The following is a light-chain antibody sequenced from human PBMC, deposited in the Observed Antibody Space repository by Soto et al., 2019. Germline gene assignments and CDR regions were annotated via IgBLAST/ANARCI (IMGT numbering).Light chain of an antibody. CDR1: QSISSW. CDR2: DAS. Sequence: DIQMTQSPSTLSASVGDRVTITCRASQSISSWLAWYQQKPGKAPKLLIYDASSWVSGVTSRFSGSGYGTEFTLTISSLQPYDFATYYCQQYNSYPWTFGLGTKGEI. J-gene: IGKJ1*01. CDR3: QQYNSYPWT. V-gene: IGKV1-5*01.